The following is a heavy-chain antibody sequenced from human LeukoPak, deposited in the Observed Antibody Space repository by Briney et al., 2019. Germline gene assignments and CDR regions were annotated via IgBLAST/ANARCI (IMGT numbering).Heavy chain of an antibody. Sequence: SETLSLTCTVSGGSISSYYWSWIRQPPGKGLEWIGYIYYSGSTNYNPSLKRRVTISVDTSKNQFSLKLSSVTAADTAVYYCARAVDGAAGTFDYWGQGTLVTVSS. D-gene: IGHD6-13*01. J-gene: IGHJ4*02. V-gene: IGHV4-59*01. CDR1: GGSISSYY. CDR3: ARAVDGAAGTFDY. CDR2: IYYSGST.